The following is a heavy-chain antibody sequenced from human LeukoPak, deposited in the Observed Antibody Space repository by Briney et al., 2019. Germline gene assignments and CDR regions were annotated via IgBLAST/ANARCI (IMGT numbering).Heavy chain of an antibody. CDR1: GFTFSSYA. D-gene: IGHD2-8*01. CDR2: ISGSGGST. Sequence: GGSLRRSCAASGFTFSSYAMSWVRQAPGKGLEGVSAISGSGGSTDYADSVKGRFTISRDNSKHTLYLQMNSLRAEDTAVYYCAKMGLGGYCTNGVCHLYYSYGMDVWGQGTTVTVSS. CDR3: AKMGLGGYCTNGVCHLYYSYGMDV. J-gene: IGHJ6*02. V-gene: IGHV3-23*01.